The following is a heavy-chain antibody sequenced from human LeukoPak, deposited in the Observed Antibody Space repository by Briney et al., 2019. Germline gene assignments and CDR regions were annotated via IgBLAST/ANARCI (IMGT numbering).Heavy chain of an antibody. CDR2: IYYSGST. J-gene: IGHJ4*02. V-gene: IGHV4-59*01. Sequence: SETLSLTCTVSGGSISSYYWSWIRQPPGKGLEWIGYIYYSGSTNYNPSLKSRVTISVDTSKNQFSLKLSSVTAADTAVCYCARGAHYYDTSGYLMPLNYWGRGTLVTVSS. D-gene: IGHD3-22*01. CDR1: GGSISSYY. CDR3: ARGAHYYDTSGYLMPLNY.